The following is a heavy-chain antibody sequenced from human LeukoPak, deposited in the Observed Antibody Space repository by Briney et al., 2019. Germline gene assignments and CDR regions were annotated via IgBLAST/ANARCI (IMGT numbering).Heavy chain of an antibody. V-gene: IGHV3-66*01. CDR2: IYSGGNT. CDR1: GFTVSSNY. J-gene: IGHJ4*02. D-gene: IGHD5-18*01. CDR3: ARDLSGIAGYTYGRGIDY. Sequence: GGSLRLSCAVSGFTVSSNYMSWVRQAPGKGLEWVSVIYSGGNTNYVDSVKGRFTISRDNSKNTLYLQMNSLRVEDTAVYYCARDLSGIAGYTYGRGIDYWGQGTLVTVSS.